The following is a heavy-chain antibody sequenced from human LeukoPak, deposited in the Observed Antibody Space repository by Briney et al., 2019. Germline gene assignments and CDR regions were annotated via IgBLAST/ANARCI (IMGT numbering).Heavy chain of an antibody. D-gene: IGHD7-27*01. Sequence: SETLSLTCAVYGGSFSGYYWSWIRQSPGKGLEWIGYIYHTGSTSYGPSLKSRVTISADTSQNQFSLKLSSVTAADTAAYYCASRKLGNDYWGQGTLVTVSS. J-gene: IGHJ4*02. CDR1: GGSFSGYY. CDR3: ASRKLGNDY. CDR2: IYHTGST. V-gene: IGHV4-59*01.